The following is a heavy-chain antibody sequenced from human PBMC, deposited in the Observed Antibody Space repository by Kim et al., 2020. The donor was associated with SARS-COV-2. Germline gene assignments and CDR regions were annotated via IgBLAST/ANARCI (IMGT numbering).Heavy chain of an antibody. CDR2: ISGSGGST. V-gene: IGHV3-23*01. CDR3: AKDPAALYANYY. CDR1: GFTFSSYA. Sequence: GGSPRLSCAASGFTFSSYAMSWVRQAPGKGLEWVSAISGSGGSTYYADSVKGRFTISRDNSKNTLYLQMNSLRAEDTAVYYCAKDPAALYANYYWGQGTLVTVSS. D-gene: IGHD2-2*01. J-gene: IGHJ4*02.